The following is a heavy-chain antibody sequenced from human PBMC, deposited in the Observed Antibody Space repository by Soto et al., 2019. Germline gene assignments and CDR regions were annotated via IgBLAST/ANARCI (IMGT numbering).Heavy chain of an antibody. Sequence: QVQLVQSGAEVKRPGASVKVSCKASGDTFTRYEINWVRQAPGQGLEWMGWMNPHSRTTGLAQKFQGRLTLTRETSITTAYMELTSLKSDDTAVYYCTSGGGGTTILPYFWGQGTLVTVSS. J-gene: IGHJ4*02. CDR2: MNPHSRTT. D-gene: IGHD3-3*01. CDR1: GDTFTRYE. CDR3: TSGGGGTTILPYF. V-gene: IGHV1-8*01.